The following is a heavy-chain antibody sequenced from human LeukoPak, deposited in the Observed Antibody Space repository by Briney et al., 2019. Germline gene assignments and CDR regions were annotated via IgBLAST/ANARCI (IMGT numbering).Heavy chain of an antibody. J-gene: IGHJ4*02. CDR1: GFTFSTYA. V-gene: IGHV3-23*01. CDR2: ISGSGTST. Sequence: GGSLRLSCAASGFTFSTYAMSWVRQAPGKGLEWVSAISGSGTSTYHADSVKGRFTISRDNSKNTLYLQMNSLRAEDTAVHYCAKDNRGEYGSTWYCVYWGQGTLVTVSS. D-gene: IGHD6-13*01. CDR3: AKDNRGEYGSTWYCVY.